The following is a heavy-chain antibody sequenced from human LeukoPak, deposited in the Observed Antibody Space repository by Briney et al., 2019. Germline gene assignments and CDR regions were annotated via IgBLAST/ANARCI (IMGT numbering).Heavy chain of an antibody. J-gene: IGHJ4*02. CDR3: VRWDSGSPGD. CDR1: GFTFSDHY. D-gene: IGHD1-26*01. Sequence: GGSLRLSCAASGFTFSDHYIDWARQAPGKGLEWVGRSKNKLNGYTIEYAASVKGRFTISRDDSKKSLYLQMDSLKTEDTAMYYCVRWDSGSPGDWGQGTLVTVSS. CDR2: SKNKLNGYTI. V-gene: IGHV3-72*01.